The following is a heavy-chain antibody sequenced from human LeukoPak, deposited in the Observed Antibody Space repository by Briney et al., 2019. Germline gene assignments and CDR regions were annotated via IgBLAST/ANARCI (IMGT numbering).Heavy chain of an antibody. J-gene: IGHJ4*02. CDR3: AKDQTMVRGVISPYFDY. CDR2: ISWNSGSI. V-gene: IGHV3-9*01. D-gene: IGHD3-10*01. Sequence: GGSLRLSCATSGFTFDDYAMHWVRQAPGKGLEWVSGISWNSGSIGYADSVKGRFTISRDNAKNSLYLQMNSLRAEDTALYYCAKDQTMVRGVISPYFDYWGQGTLVTVSS. CDR1: GFTFDDYA.